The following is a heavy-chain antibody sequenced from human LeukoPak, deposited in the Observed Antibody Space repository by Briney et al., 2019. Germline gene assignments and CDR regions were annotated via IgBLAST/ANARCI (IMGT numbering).Heavy chain of an antibody. CDR2: SYCSGTA. D-gene: IGHD3-22*01. Sequence: AGTLSLTCTVSGGSIRSSSGYYWGWIRQPPGKGLEWIASSYCSGTAYYNPSLKSRLNIDVDTSKNEFSLELTSVTAADTAVYYCARPSAFLGTPMIGVVDPWGQGTLV. CDR1: GGSIRSSSGYY. V-gene: IGHV4-39*01. CDR3: ARPSAFLGTPMIGVVDP. J-gene: IGHJ5*02.